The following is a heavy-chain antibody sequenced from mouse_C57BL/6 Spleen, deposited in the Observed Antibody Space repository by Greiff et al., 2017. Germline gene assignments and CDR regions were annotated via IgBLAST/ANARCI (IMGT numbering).Heavy chain of an antibody. CDR1: GYSFTGYF. D-gene: IGHD2-12*01. J-gene: IGHJ4*01. Sequence: VQLQQSGPELVKPGDSVKISCKASGYSFTGYFMNWVMQSHGKSLEWIGRINPYNGDTFYNQKFKGKATLTVDKSSSTAHMELRSLTSEDSAVYYCARKGFLRRDAMDYWGQGTSVTVSS. CDR2: INPYNGDT. CDR3: ARKGFLRRDAMDY. V-gene: IGHV1-20*01.